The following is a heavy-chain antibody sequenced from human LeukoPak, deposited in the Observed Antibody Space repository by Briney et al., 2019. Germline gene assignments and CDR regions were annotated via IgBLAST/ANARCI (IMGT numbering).Heavy chain of an antibody. CDR2: ISYDGSNK. V-gene: IGHV3-30*04. D-gene: IGHD3-22*01. Sequence: PGGSLRLSCAASGFTFSTYVMHWVRQAPGKGLEWVAVISYDGSNKYYADSVKGRFTISRDNSKNTLYLLMNSLRAEDTAVYYCARDRPMIVVADSFDLWGQGTMVTVSS. J-gene: IGHJ3*01. CDR1: GFTFSTYV. CDR3: ARDRPMIVVADSFDL.